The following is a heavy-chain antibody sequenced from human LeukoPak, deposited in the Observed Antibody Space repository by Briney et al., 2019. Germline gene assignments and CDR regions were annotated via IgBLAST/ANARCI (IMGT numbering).Heavy chain of an antibody. CDR1: GFTFSSYA. J-gene: IGHJ4*02. Sequence: PGGSLRLSCAASGFTFSSYAMAWVRQAPGKGLEWVSAISGSGGSTYYADSVKGRFTISRDNSKNTLYLQMNSLRAEDTAVYYCAKTPSGHDYGDWTGGTHFDYWGQGTLVTVSS. CDR3: AKTPSGHDYGDWTGGTHFDY. D-gene: IGHD4-17*01. CDR2: ISGSGGST. V-gene: IGHV3-23*01.